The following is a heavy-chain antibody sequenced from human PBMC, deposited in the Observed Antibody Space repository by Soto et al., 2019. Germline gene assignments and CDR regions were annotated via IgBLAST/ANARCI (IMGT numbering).Heavy chain of an antibody. V-gene: IGHV3-23*01. J-gene: IGHJ4*02. CDR2: ISGSGGST. CDR1: GLTFSSYA. CDR3: ARLDRAFSIAARAAFDY. D-gene: IGHD6-6*01. Sequence: SGGSLRLSCAASGLTFSSYAMSWVRQAPGKGLEWVSAISGSGGSTYYADSVKGRFTISRDNSKNTLYLQMNSLRAEDTAVYYCARLDRAFSIAARAAFDYWGQGTLVTVYS.